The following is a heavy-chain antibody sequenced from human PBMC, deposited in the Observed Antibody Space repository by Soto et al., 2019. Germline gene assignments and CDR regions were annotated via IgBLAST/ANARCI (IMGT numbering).Heavy chain of an antibody. CDR1: GFTVSSNY. Sequence: GGSLRLSCAASGFTVSSNYMSWVRQAPGKGLEWVSVIYSGGSTYYADSVKGRFTISRDNSKNTLYLQMNSLRAEDTAVYYCARDRYYDFWSGYSETGMDVWGQGTTVTVSS. J-gene: IGHJ6*02. CDR3: ARDRYYDFWSGYSETGMDV. D-gene: IGHD3-3*01. V-gene: IGHV3-53*01. CDR2: IYSGGST.